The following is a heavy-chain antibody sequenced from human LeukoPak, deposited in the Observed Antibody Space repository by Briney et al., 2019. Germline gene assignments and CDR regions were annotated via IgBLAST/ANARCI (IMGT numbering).Heavy chain of an antibody. CDR2: INPNSGGT. CDR1: GYTFTSYG. CDR3: ARGPNIYGSGRSWFDP. V-gene: IGHV1-2*02. J-gene: IGHJ5*02. Sequence: ASVKVSCKASGYTFTSYGISWVRQAPGQGLEWMGWINPNSGGTNYAQKFQGRVTMTRDTSIRTVYMELSTLKSDDTAVYYCARGPNIYGSGRSWFDPWGQGTLVTVSS. D-gene: IGHD3-10*01.